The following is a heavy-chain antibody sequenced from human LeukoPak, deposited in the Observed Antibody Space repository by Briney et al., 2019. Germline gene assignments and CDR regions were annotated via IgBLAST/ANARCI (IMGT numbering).Heavy chain of an antibody. J-gene: IGHJ4*02. CDR1: GGSFSGYY. D-gene: IGHD6-19*01. CDR3: ARRSSDWYSPPFDY. Sequence: PSETLSLTCAVYGGSFSGYYWSWIRQPPGKGLEWIGEINHSGSTNYNPSLKSRVTISVDTSKNQFSLKLSSVTAADTAVYYCARRSSDWYSPPFDYWGQGTLVTVSS. CDR2: INHSGST. V-gene: IGHV4-34*01.